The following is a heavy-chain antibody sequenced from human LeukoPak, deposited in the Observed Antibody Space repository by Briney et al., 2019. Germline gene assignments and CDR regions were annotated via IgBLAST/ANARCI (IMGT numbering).Heavy chain of an antibody. V-gene: IGHV3-74*03. CDR2: ISHDGTVT. Sequence: PGGSLRLSCAASGFTFSTYVMHWVRQAPGKGLMWVSRISHDGTVTSYGDSVRGRFTVSRDNAKNILYLQMNSLRAEDTAVYYCARDPDGYSPLDYWGQGTLVTVSS. CDR1: GFTFSTYV. D-gene: IGHD5-24*01. CDR3: ARDPDGYSPLDY. J-gene: IGHJ4*02.